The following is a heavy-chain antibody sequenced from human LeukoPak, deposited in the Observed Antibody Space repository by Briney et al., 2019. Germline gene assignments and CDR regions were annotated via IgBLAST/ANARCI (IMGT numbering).Heavy chain of an antibody. D-gene: IGHD3/OR15-3a*01. CDR3: ARQTGSGLFILP. Sequence: SETLSLTCTVSGVSISSSNSYWGWIRQPPGKGLEWIGSIYYSGNTYYNASLKSQVSISIDTSKNQFSLRLTSVTAAGTAVYYCARQTGSGLFILPGGQGTLVTVSS. V-gene: IGHV4-39*01. J-gene: IGHJ4*02. CDR2: IYYSGNT. CDR1: GVSISSSNSY.